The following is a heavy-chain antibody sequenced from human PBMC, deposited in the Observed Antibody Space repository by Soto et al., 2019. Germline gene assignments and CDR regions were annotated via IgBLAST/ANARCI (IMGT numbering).Heavy chain of an antibody. D-gene: IGHD6-19*01. CDR2: TYYIGSP. J-gene: IGHJ6*02. CDR1: GDSISSGGSY. CDR3: ARAGFTVAPIHSSALDV. Sequence: LSLTCTVSGDSISSGGSYWTWIRQHPGKGLEWIGYTYYIGSPYYNPSLQSRVTISVDTSKNQVSLKLSSVTAADTAVYYCARAGFTVAPIHSSALDVCCPGPTVTGS. V-gene: IGHV4-31*03.